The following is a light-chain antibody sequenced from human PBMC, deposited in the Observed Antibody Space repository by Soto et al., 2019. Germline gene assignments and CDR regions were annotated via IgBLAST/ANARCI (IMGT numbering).Light chain of an antibody. Sequence: QSVLTQPPSASGTPGQRVTISCSGSSSNIGINFLYWYQQFPGTAPKLLIYMNDQRPSGVPDRFYGSKSGTSASLAISGLRSQDEDHYYCAKWDASMSAQVIGGGTTMTVL. V-gene: IGLV1-47*01. CDR2: MND. CDR3: AKWDASMSAQV. CDR1: SSNIGINF. J-gene: IGLJ3*02.